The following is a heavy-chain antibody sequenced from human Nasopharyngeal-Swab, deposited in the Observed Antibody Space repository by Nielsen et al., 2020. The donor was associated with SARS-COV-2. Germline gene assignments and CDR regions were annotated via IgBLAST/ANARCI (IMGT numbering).Heavy chain of an antibody. Sequence: SVKVSCKASGGTFSSYAISWVRQAPGQGLEWMGGIIPIFGTANYAQKFQGRVTITADESTSTAYMELSSLRSEDTAVYYCARSPYYDSSGYEGYYFDYWGQGTLVTVSS. D-gene: IGHD3-22*01. CDR1: GGTFSSYA. V-gene: IGHV1-69*13. J-gene: IGHJ4*02. CDR2: IIPIFGTA. CDR3: ARSPYYDSSGYEGYYFDY.